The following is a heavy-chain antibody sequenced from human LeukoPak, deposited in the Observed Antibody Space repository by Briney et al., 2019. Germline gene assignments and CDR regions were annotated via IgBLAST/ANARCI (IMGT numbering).Heavy chain of an antibody. CDR2: IRSSSGYI. J-gene: IGHJ4*02. Sequence: PGGSLRLSCAASGFTFSSYSMNWVRQAPGKGLEWVSSIRSSSGYIYYADPVKGRFTISRDNAKNSLYLQMNSLRAEDTAVYYCARDSGTSYSSGWYDYWGQGTLVTVSS. CDR3: ARDSGTSYSSGWYDY. D-gene: IGHD6-19*01. CDR1: GFTFSSYS. V-gene: IGHV3-21*01.